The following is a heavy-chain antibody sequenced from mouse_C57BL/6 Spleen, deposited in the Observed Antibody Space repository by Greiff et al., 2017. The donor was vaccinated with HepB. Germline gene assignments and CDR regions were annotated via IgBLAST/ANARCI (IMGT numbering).Heavy chain of an antibody. CDR3: ARLRLGRSYFDV. CDR2: ISSGSSTI. Sequence: DVHLVESGGGLMKPGGSLKLSCAASGFTFSDYGMHWVRQAPEKGLEWVAYISSGSSTIYYADTVKGRFTISRDNAKNTLFLQMTSLRSEDTAMYYCARLRLGRSYFDVWGTGTTVTVSS. V-gene: IGHV5-17*01. D-gene: IGHD4-1*01. CDR1: GFTFSDYG. J-gene: IGHJ1*03.